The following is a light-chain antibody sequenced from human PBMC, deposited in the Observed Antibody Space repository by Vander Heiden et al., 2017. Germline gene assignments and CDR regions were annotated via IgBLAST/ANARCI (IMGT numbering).Light chain of an antibody. Sequence: QSVLTQPPSASGTPGQRVTISCSGSSSNIGSTTVNWYQQLPGTAPKLLIYSNNQRPSGVPDRFSGSKSGTSASLAISGLQSEDEADYYCAAWDDSLNAFYVFGTGTKVTVL. CDR3: AAWDDSLNAFYV. CDR1: SSNIGSTT. V-gene: IGLV1-44*01. J-gene: IGLJ1*01. CDR2: SNN.